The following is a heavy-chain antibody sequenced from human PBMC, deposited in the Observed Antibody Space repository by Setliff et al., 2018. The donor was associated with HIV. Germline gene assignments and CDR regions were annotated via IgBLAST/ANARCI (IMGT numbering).Heavy chain of an antibody. CDR3: ARGQQIVNWFDP. CDR2: MNHSGST. Sequence: SETLSLTCAAYGGSLSDYSWSWIRQPPGKGLEWIGEMNHSGSTNYNPSLKSRVTISVDASKNQFSLKLSPVTAAGTAVYYCARGQQIVNWFDPWGQGTLVTVSS. V-gene: IGHV4-34*01. J-gene: IGHJ5*02. D-gene: IGHD3-22*01. CDR1: GGSLSDYS.